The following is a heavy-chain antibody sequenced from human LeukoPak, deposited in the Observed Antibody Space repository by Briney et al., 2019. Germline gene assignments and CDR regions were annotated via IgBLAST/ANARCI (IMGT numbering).Heavy chain of an antibody. V-gene: IGHV3-23*01. D-gene: IGHD3-10*01. J-gene: IGHJ4*02. CDR2: ISGSGGDT. CDR1: LFTFSIFA. Sequence: GGSLRLSCAPSLFTFSIFAMSWVRPAPGEGLEWVSSISGSGGDTYYADSVRGRFTISRDNSKNTLYLQMNSLRVEDTAIYYCAKLSWREVLSDDFDYWGQGTLVTVSS. CDR3: AKLSWREVLSDDFDY.